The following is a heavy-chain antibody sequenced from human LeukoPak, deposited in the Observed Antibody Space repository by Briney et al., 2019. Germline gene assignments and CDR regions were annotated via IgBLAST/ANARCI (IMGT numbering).Heavy chain of an antibody. J-gene: IGHJ6*03. V-gene: IGHV1-69*05. CDR1: GGTFSSYA. CDR2: IIPIFGTA. Sequence: GASVKVSCKASGGTFSSYASSWVRQAPGQGLEWMGGIIPIFGTANYAQKFQGRVTITTDESTSTAYMELSSLRSEDTAVYYCARDRGVWGDYYYMDVWGKGTTVTVSS. D-gene: IGHD2-8*01. CDR3: ARDRGVWGDYYYMDV.